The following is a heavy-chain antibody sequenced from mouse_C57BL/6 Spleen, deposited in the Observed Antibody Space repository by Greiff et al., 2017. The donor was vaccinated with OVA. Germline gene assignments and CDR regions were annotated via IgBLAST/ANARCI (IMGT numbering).Heavy chain of an antibody. Sequence: EVQLQQSGPELVKPGASVKISCKASGYTFTDYYMNWVKQSHGKSLEWIGDINPNNGGTSYNQKFKGKATLTVDKSSSTAYMELRSLTSEDSAVYYCARKADSSYFDYWGQGTTLTVSS. V-gene: IGHV1-26*01. CDR3: ARKADSSYFDY. J-gene: IGHJ2*01. D-gene: IGHD3-2*02. CDR2: INPNNGGT. CDR1: GYTFTDYY.